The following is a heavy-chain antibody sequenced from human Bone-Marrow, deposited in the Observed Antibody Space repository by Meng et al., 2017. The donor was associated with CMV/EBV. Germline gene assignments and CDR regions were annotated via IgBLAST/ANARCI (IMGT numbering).Heavy chain of an antibody. CDR1: GYTFTSYG. Sequence: ASVKVSCKASGYTFTSYGISWVRQAPGQGLEWMGCISVYNGNTNYVQKLQGRVTMTTDTSTSTAYMELRSLRSDYTAVYYCARDPHLEWSPYYGMDVWGQGTTVTVSS. V-gene: IGHV1-18*01. J-gene: IGHJ6*02. CDR2: ISVYNGNT. CDR3: ARDPHLEWSPYYGMDV. D-gene: IGHD3-3*01.